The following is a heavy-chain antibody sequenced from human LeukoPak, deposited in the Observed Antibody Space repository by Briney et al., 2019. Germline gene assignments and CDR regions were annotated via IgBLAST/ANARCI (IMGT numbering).Heavy chain of an antibody. V-gene: IGHV3-33*01. D-gene: IGHD1-7*01. J-gene: IGHJ4*02. CDR2: IWYDGSNK. CDR1: GFTFSSYG. CDR3: ARDRSTITGPRDY. Sequence: PGGSLRLSCAASGFTFSSYGMLWVRQAPGKGLEGVAVIWYDGSNKYYADSVKGRFTISRAKNTLYLQMNSLRAEDTAVYYCARDRSTITGPRDYWGQGTLVTVSS.